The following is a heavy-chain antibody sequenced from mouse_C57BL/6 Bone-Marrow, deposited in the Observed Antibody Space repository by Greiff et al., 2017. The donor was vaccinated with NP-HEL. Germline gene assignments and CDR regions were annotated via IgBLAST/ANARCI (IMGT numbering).Heavy chain of an antibody. CDR1: GYTFTSYW. J-gene: IGHJ2*01. CDR3: ARSALRQLRPLFDY. Sequence: QVQLQQSGAELVKPGASVKLSCKASGYTFTSYWMHWVKQRPGQGLEWIGMIHPNSGSTNYNEKFKSKATLTVDKSSSTAYMQLSSLTSEDSAVYYCARSALRQLRPLFDYWGQGTTLTVSS. V-gene: IGHV1-64*01. CDR2: IHPNSGST. D-gene: IGHD3-2*02.